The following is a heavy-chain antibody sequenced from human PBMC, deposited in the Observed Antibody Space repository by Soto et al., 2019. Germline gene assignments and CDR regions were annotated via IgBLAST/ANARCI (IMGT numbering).Heavy chain of an antibody. CDR3: SKGSYSGVYSDFDY. CDR1: GFSFSSYD. J-gene: IGHJ4*02. V-gene: IGHV3-30*18. Sequence: LRLSCAASGFSFSSYDMFWVRQAPGKGLEWVATISYDGTEKYYADSVKGRFTLSRDNSKNTLYLQMNSLRAGDTAVYYCSKGSYSGVYSDFDYWGQGSLVTVSS. CDR2: ISYDGTEK. D-gene: IGHD1-26*01.